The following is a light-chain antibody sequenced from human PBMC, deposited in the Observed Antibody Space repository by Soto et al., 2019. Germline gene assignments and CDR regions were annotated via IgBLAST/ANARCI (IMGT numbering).Light chain of an antibody. J-gene: IGKJ1*01. Sequence: ENVLRQSPGTLSLSPGERATLSCRASQSVSSTYVAWYQHKSGQAPRLLIYGASSRATGIPDRLSGSGSGTDFTLTISRLEPEDFAVYYCHQYVSSWTFGQGTKVDIK. CDR3: HQYVSSWT. CDR1: QSVSSTY. CDR2: GAS. V-gene: IGKV3-20*01.